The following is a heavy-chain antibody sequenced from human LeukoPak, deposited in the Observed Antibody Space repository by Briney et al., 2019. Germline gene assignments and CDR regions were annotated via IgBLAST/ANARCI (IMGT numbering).Heavy chain of an antibody. CDR2: ISSDSTLI. V-gene: IGHV3-21*01. CDR3: VRDRARLSDH. J-gene: IGHJ4*02. CDR1: GFTFSTFS. Sequence: PGGSLRLSCAASGFTFSTFSMNWVRQAPGKGLEWVAAISSDSTLIYYADSPKGRFTISRDNAKNSLYLQMNSLRAEDTAVYYCVRDRARLSDHWGLGTLVTVSS. D-gene: IGHD3-16*01.